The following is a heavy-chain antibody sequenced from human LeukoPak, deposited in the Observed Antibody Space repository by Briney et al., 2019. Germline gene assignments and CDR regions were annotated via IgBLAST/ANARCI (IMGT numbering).Heavy chain of an antibody. V-gene: IGHV1-2*04. CDR2: INPNSGGT. CDR3: ARGAPYYYGSGTPVSHFDY. J-gene: IGHJ4*02. D-gene: IGHD3-10*01. Sequence: ASVKVSCKASGYTFTSYAMNWVRQAPGQGLEWMGWINPNSGGTNYAQNFQGWVTMTRDTSISTAYMELSRLRSDDTAVYYCARGAPYYYGSGTPVSHFDYWGQGTLVTVSS. CDR1: GYTFTSYA.